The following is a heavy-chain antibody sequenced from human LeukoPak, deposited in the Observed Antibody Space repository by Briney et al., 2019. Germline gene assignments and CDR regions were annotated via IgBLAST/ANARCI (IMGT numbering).Heavy chain of an antibody. Sequence: SETLSLTCTVSGGSISSYYWSWIRQPPGKGLEWIGYIYYSGSTNYNPSLKSRVTISVDTSKNQFSLKLSSVTAADTAVYYCASSVVRGALPFDYWGQGTLVTVSS. CDR3: ASSVVRGALPFDY. J-gene: IGHJ4*02. V-gene: IGHV4-59*01. CDR1: GGSISSYY. D-gene: IGHD3-10*01. CDR2: IYYSGST.